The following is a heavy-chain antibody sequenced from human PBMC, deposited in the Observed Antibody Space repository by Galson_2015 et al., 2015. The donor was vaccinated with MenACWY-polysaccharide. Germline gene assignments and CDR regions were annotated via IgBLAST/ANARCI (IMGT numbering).Heavy chain of an antibody. CDR3: ARVLKGLVGATPDY. CDR1: GFTFSSYS. D-gene: IGHD1-26*01. V-gene: IGHV3-48*02. J-gene: IGHJ4*02. Sequence: SLRLCCAACGFTFSSYSMNWVRQAPGKGLEWVSYISSGGTIYYADSVKGRFTISRDNAKNSLNLQMNSLRDDDTAVYYCARVLKGLVGATPDYWGQGTLVTVSS. CDR2: ISSGGTI.